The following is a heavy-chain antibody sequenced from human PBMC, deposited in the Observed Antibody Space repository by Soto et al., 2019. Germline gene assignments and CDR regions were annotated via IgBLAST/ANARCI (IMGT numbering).Heavy chain of an antibody. CDR3: GRDLTSNANCIDP. V-gene: IGHV4-30-4*01. D-gene: IGHD2-2*01. CDR1: GDYIHVGGYY. CDR2: IYYTGKT. Sequence: PSETLSLTCSVSGDYIHVGGYYWTWIRQRPGKGLEWMGYIYYTGKTYYNPSLESRLTMSVDRSKNQLSLRLTSVTAADMAVYFCGRDLTSNANCIDPWGQGTLVTVSS. J-gene: IGHJ5*02.